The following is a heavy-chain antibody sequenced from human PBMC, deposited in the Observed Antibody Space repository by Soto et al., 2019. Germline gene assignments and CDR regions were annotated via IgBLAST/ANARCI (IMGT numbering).Heavy chain of an antibody. CDR2: INPSGGST. D-gene: IGHD5-12*01. CDR1: GYTFTNYY. CDR3: AIWSRYSGYDDFDY. J-gene: IGHJ4*02. Sequence: ASVKVYCKASGYTFTNYYIHWVRQAPGQGLEWMGIINPSGGSTSYAQKFQGRVTMTTDKSTSTAYMELRSLRSEDTAVYYCAIWSRYSGYDDFDYWGQRYLVTVSS. V-gene: IGHV1-46*03.